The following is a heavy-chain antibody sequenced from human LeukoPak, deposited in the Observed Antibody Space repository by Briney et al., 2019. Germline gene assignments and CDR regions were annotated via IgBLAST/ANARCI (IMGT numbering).Heavy chain of an antibody. V-gene: IGHV5-51*01. CDR1: GYSFTDYW. CDR3: ARHGFVGCIGGRCFTSFHYYGMDV. Sequence: GESLKISCQGSGYSFTDYWIGWVRQMPGKGPEWMGIIFPGDSDTKYSPYFQGQVTISVGKSISTAYLQWSSLKASDSAMYYCARHGFVGCIGGRCFTSFHYYGMDVWGQGTTVTVSS. D-gene: IGHD2-15*01. J-gene: IGHJ6*02. CDR2: IFPGDSDT.